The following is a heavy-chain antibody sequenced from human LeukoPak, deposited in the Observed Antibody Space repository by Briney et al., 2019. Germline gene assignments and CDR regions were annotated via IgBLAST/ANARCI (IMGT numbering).Heavy chain of an antibody. D-gene: IGHD3-10*02. Sequence: GGSLRLSCAASGLTFSSYAMSWVRQAPGKGLEWVSSISASGGSTYYGDSVKGRFTISRDNSKNTLYLQMNSLRAEDTAVYYCAELGITMIGGVWGKGTTVTISS. CDR1: GLTFSSYA. CDR2: ISASGGST. V-gene: IGHV3-23*01. J-gene: IGHJ6*04. CDR3: AELGITMIGGV.